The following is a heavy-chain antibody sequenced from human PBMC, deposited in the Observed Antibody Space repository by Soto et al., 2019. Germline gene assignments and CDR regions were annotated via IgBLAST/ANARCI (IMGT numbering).Heavy chain of an antibody. CDR2: IGTAGDT. CDR3: ARSGGLLWFGELLPDNYYFGMDV. CDR1: GFTFSSYD. Sequence: GGSLRLSCAASGFTFSSYDMHWVRQATGKGLEWVSAIGTAGDTYYPGSVKGRFTISRENAKNSLYLQMNSLRAGDTAVYYCARSGGLLWFGELLPDNYYFGMDVWGQGTTVTVSS. V-gene: IGHV3-13*01. J-gene: IGHJ6*02. D-gene: IGHD3-10*01.